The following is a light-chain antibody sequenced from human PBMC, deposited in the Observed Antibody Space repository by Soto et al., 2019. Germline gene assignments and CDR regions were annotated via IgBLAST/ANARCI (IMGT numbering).Light chain of an antibody. J-gene: IGKJ1*01. Sequence: EIVLTQSPATLSLSPGERATLSCRASQSVSSSLAWYQQKPGQAPRLLIYDASNRATGTPARFSGSGSGTDFTLTISSLEPEDFAVYYCQHRSNRPPWTFGQGTKVEIK. CDR2: DAS. CDR1: QSVSSS. CDR3: QHRSNRPPWT. V-gene: IGKV3-11*01.